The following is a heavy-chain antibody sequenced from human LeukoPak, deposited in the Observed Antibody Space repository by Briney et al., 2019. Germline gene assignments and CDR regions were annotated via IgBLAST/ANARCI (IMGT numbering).Heavy chain of an antibody. CDR3: ARARLWFGVSYMDV. Sequence: GRSLRLSCAASGFTFSDHYMDWVRQAPGKGLEWVGRTRNKANSYTTEYAASVKGRLTISRDDSKNSLYLQMNSLKTEDTAVYYCARARLWFGVSYMDVWGKGTTVTVSS. CDR2: TRNKANSYTT. D-gene: IGHD3-10*01. J-gene: IGHJ6*03. V-gene: IGHV3-72*01. CDR1: GFTFSDHY.